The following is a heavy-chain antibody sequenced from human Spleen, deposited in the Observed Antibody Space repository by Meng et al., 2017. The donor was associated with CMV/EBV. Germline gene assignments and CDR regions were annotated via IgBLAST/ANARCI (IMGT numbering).Heavy chain of an antibody. J-gene: IGHJ6*02. CDR2: INPNSGGT. D-gene: IGHD2-2*01. CDR1: GYTFTGYY. Sequence: ASVKVSCKASGYTFTGYYMDWVRQAPGQGLEWMGWINPNSGGTNYAQKFQGRVTMTRDTSISTAYMELSRLGSDDTAVYYCARKLCSSTSCYGMDVWGQGTTVTVSS. V-gene: IGHV1-2*02. CDR3: ARKLCSSTSCYGMDV.